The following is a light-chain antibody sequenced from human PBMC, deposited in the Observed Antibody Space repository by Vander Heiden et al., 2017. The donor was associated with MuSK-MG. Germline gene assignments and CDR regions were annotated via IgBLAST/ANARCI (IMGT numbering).Light chain of an antibody. CDR1: QSISSY. J-gene: IGKJ4*02. Sequence: DIQMTQSPSSLSASVGDRVTITCRASQSISSYLNWYQQKPGKAPKLLIYAASSLQSGVPSRFRGSGSGTDFTLTISSLQPEDFATYYCQQSDSTPITFGGGTKVEIK. CDR2: AAS. V-gene: IGKV1-39*01. CDR3: QQSDSTPIT.